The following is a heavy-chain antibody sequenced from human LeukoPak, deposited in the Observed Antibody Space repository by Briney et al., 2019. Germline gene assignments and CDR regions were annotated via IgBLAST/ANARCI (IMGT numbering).Heavy chain of an antibody. CDR1: GYTFTGYY. CDR3: ARDLGYQLLDYYYYMDV. J-gene: IGHJ6*03. Sequence: GASVKVSCKASGYTFTGYYMHWVRQAPGQGLEWMGWINPNSGGTNYAQKFQGRVTMTRDTSISTAYMELSRLRSDDTAVYYCARDLGYQLLDYYYYMDVWGKGTTVTVSS. CDR2: INPNSGGT. D-gene: IGHD2-2*01. V-gene: IGHV1-2*02.